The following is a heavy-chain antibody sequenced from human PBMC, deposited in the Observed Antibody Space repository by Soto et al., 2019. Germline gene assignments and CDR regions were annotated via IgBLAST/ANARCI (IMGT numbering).Heavy chain of an antibody. J-gene: IGHJ6*02. CDR1: GFTFSSYS. V-gene: IGHV3-21*01. CDR3: ARVYGDYPDYYYYGMDV. CDR2: ISSSSSYI. D-gene: IGHD4-17*01. Sequence: EVQLLESGGGLVQPGGSLRLSCAASGFTFSSYSMNWVRQAPGKGLEWVSSISSSSSYIYYADSVKGRFTISRDNAKNSLYLQMNSLRAEDTAVYYCARVYGDYPDYYYYGMDVWGQGTTVTVSS.